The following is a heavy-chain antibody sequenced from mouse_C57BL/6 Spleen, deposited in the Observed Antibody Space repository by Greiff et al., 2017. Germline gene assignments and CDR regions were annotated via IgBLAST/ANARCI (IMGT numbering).Heavy chain of an antibody. Sequence: QVQLQQSGAELVKPGASVKLSCKASGYAFSSYWMNWVRQRPGKGLEWIGQIYPGDGDTNYNGKFKGKATLTADKSSSTAYMQLSSLTSEDSAVYFCARSGEGYFDYWGQGTTLTVSS. J-gene: IGHJ2*01. CDR3: ARSGEGYFDY. CDR1: GYAFSSYW. D-gene: IGHD3-1*01. CDR2: IYPGDGDT. V-gene: IGHV1-80*01.